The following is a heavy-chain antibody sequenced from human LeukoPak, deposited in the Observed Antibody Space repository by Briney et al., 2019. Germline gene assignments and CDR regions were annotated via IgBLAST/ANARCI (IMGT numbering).Heavy chain of an antibody. CDR1: GFTFSSYS. CDR2: ISTSSSYI. V-gene: IGHV3-21*04. D-gene: IGHD1-14*01. J-gene: IGHJ4*02. CDR3: AKPAKTDYADY. Sequence: GGSLRLSCAASGFTFSSYSMNWVRQAPGKGLEWVSSISTSSSYIYYADSVKGRFTISRDNARNSLYLQMNSLRAEDTAVYYCAKPAKTDYADYWGQGTLVTVSS.